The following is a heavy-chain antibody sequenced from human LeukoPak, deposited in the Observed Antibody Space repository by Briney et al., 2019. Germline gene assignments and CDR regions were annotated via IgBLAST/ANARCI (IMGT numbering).Heavy chain of an antibody. D-gene: IGHD3-22*01. V-gene: IGHV4-38-2*02. CDR3: ARDEGSAYPFDY. Sequence: SETLSLTCTVSGYSISSGYYWGWIRQPPGKGLEWIGSIYHSGSTYYNPSLKSRVTISVDTSKNRFSLNLNSVTAADTAVYFCARDEGSAYPFDYWGQGTLVTVSS. CDR2: IYHSGST. CDR1: GYSISSGYY. J-gene: IGHJ4*02.